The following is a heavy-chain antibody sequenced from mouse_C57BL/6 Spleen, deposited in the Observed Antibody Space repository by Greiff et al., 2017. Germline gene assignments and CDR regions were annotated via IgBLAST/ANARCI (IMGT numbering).Heavy chain of an antibody. CDR1: GYTFTDSN. Sequence: EVKLVESGPELVKPGASVKMSCKASGYTFTDSNMHWVKQSHGKSLEWIGYINPNNGGTSYNQKFKGKATLTVNKSSSTAYMELRSLTSEDSAVYYCARLRGYAMDYWGQGTSVTVSS. D-gene: IGHD2-12*01. CDR3: ARLRGYAMDY. J-gene: IGHJ4*01. CDR2: INPNNGGT. V-gene: IGHV1-22*01.